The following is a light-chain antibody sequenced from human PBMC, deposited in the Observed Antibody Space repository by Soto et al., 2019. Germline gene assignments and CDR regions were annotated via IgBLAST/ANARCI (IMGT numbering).Light chain of an antibody. V-gene: IGKV3D-15*01. Sequence: EIGMTQSPATLSVSPGDGATLSCRASQSVDSNLAWYQQKPCQTPRLLIYGASTRPPGIPARFSGSGSGTEFTLTISSLQSEDFAVYYCQQYNDWPLTFGGGTKVEIK. J-gene: IGKJ4*01. CDR2: GAS. CDR1: QSVDSN. CDR3: QQYNDWPLT.